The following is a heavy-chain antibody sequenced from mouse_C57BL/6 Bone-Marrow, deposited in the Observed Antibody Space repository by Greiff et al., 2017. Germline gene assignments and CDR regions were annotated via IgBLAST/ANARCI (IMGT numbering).Heavy chain of an antibody. CDR3: TNDYGPKDVAMND. J-gene: IGHJ4*01. D-gene: IGHD2-4*01. Sequence: EVKLMESGAELVRPGASVKLSCTASGFNIKDDYMHWVKQRPEQGLEWIGWIDPENGDTEYASKFQGQATITADTSSNTAYLQLSSLTSEDTAVYYCTNDYGPKDVAMNDWGQGTSVTVSS. CDR1: GFNIKDDY. V-gene: IGHV14-4*01. CDR2: IDPENGDT.